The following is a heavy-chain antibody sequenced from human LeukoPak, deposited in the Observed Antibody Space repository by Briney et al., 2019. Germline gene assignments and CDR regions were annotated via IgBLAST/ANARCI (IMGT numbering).Heavy chain of an antibody. V-gene: IGHV4-59*08. CDR3: VRRFAVNPRYAFDV. D-gene: IGHD4-17*01. J-gene: IGHJ3*01. Sequence: SETLSLTCTVSGGSISTYYWTWIRQPPGKGLEWIGYIYYSGTTNYNPSLKSRVTISVDTSKNQFSLRLSSVTAADTAVYYCVRRFAVNPRYAFDVWGQGTMVTVS. CDR2: IYYSGTT. CDR1: GGSISTYY.